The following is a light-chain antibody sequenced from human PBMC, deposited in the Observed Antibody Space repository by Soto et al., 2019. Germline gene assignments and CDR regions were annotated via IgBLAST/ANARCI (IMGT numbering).Light chain of an antibody. CDR1: QGISTY. V-gene: IGKV1-27*01. J-gene: IGKJ1*01. CDR2: AAS. Sequence: DIQMTQSPSSLSASVGDRVTITCRASQGISTYLVWYQQKPGTVPKLLIFAASTLQSGVPSRFSGSGSGTDFTLTSSSLQHEDVATYYCQNYNGAPWTFGQGTKVEIK. CDR3: QNYNGAPWT.